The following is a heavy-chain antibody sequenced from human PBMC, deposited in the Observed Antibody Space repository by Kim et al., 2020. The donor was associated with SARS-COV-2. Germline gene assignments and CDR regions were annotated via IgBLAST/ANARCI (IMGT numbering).Heavy chain of an antibody. CDR2: IGTAGDT. Sequence: GGSLRLSCAASGFTFSSYDMHWVRQATGKGLEWVSAIGTAGDTYYPGSVKGRFTISRENAKNSLYLQMNSLRAGDTAVYYCARGWSSRETTTSIWWSHFDYWGQGTLVTVSS. J-gene: IGHJ4*02. CDR1: GFTFSSYD. D-gene: IGHD2-8*02. CDR3: ARGWSSRETTTSIWWSHFDY. V-gene: IGHV3-13*04.